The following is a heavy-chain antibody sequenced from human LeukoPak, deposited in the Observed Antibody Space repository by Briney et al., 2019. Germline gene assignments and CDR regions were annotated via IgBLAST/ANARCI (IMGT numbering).Heavy chain of an antibody. CDR2: INHSGST. J-gene: IGHJ4*02. D-gene: IGHD5-18*01. Sequence: SETLSLTCAVYGGSFSGYYWSWIRQPPGKGLEWIGEINHSGSTNYNPPLKSRVTISVDTSKNQFSLKLSSVTAADTAVYYCARGPARGYSYGYYFDYWGQGTLVTVSS. V-gene: IGHV4-34*01. CDR3: ARGPARGYSYGYYFDY. CDR1: GGSFSGYY.